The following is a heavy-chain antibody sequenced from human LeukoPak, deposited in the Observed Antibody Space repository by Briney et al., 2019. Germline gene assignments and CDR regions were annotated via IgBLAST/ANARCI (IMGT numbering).Heavy chain of an antibody. Sequence: PSETLSLTCTVSGYSISSGYYWGWIRQPPGKGLEWIGSIYHSGSTYYNPSLKSRVTISVDTSKNQFSLKLSSVTAADTAVYYCARDWENGGYDYWGQGTLVTVSS. CDR3: ARDWENGGYDY. CDR1: GYSISSGYY. V-gene: IGHV4-38-2*02. J-gene: IGHJ4*02. CDR2: IYHSGST. D-gene: IGHD5-12*01.